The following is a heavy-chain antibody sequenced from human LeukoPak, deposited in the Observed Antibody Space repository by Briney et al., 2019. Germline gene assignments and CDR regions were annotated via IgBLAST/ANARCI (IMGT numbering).Heavy chain of an antibody. J-gene: IGHJ4*02. Sequence: PGGSLILSCAASGFTFSSYSMNWVRQAPGKGLEWVSSISPRSDYIYYADSLKGRFTISRDNAKDSLYLQMNSLRAEDTAVYYCSRGGTDDPFNSWGQGTLVTVSS. V-gene: IGHV3-21*01. CDR2: ISPRSDYI. CDR3: SRGGTDDPFNS. CDR1: GFTFSSYS. D-gene: IGHD1-1*01.